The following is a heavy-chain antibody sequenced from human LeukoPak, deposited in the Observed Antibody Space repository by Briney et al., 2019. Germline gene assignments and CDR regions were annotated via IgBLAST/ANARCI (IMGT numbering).Heavy chain of an antibody. J-gene: IGHJ6*03. CDR3: ARDAVAATPGFLYYYYYMDV. D-gene: IGHD2-15*01. CDR1: GYTFTGYY. V-gene: IGHV1-2*06. Sequence: ASVKVSCKASGYTFTGYYMHWVRQAPGQGLEWMGRINPNSGDTNYAQKFQGRATMTRDTSISTAYMELSRLRSDDTAVYYCARDAVAATPGFLYYYYYMDVWGKGTTVTVSS. CDR2: INPNSGDT.